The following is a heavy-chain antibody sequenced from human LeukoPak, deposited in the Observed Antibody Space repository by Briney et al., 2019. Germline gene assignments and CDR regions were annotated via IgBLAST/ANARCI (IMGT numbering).Heavy chain of an antibody. D-gene: IGHD6-19*01. J-gene: IGHJ5*02. CDR2: IHYSGST. V-gene: IGHV4-59*01. CDR1: GGSISSYY. Sequence: SETLSLTCTVSGGSISSYYWSWIRQPPGKGLEWIGYIHYSGSTNYNPSLKSRVTISVDTSKNQFSLKLSSVTAADTAVYYCARDSSGWDNWFDPWGQGTLVTVSS. CDR3: ARDSSGWDNWFDP.